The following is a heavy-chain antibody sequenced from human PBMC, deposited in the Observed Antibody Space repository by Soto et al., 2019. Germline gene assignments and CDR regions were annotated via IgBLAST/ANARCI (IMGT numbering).Heavy chain of an antibody. CDR3: ARIPVDTYMINWFDP. V-gene: IGHV4-61*08. D-gene: IGHD5-18*01. CDR1: GGSVSSGDYY. J-gene: IGHJ5*02. CDR2: IYYSGST. Sequence: LSLTCTVFGGSVSSGDYYWSWIRQPPGKGLEWIGYIYYSGSTNYNPSLKSRVSISLDTSKNQFSLRLTSVTAADTAVYYCARIPVDTYMINWFDPWGQGTLVTVSS.